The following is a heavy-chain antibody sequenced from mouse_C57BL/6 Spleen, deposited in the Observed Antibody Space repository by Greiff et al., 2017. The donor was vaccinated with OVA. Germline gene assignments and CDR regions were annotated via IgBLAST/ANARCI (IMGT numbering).Heavy chain of an antibody. J-gene: IGHJ3*01. Sequence: VQLQQSGAELMKPGASVKLSCKATGYTFTGYWIKWVKQRPGHGLEWIGEILPGNGSTNYNEKFKGKATFTADTSSNTAYMQLSSLTTEDSAIYYSARKDYGSSPFAYWGQGTLLTVSA. V-gene: IGHV1-9*01. CDR1: GYTFTGYW. D-gene: IGHD1-1*01. CDR3: ARKDYGSSPFAY. CDR2: ILPGNGST.